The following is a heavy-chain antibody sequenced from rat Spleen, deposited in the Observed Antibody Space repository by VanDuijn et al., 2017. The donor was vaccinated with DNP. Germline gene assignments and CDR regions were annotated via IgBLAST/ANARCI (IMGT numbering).Heavy chain of an antibody. D-gene: IGHD1-2*01. CDR2: IIYDGSST. J-gene: IGHJ4*01. Sequence: EVQLVESGGGLVQPGNSLKLSCAASGFTFSDYAMAWVRQSPKKGLEWVATIIYDGSSTYYRESVKGRFTISRDNAKNTQYLQMDSLRSEDTATYYCATHDTIGYAMDAWGQGTSVTVSS. CDR1: GFTFSDYA. CDR3: ATHDTIGYAMDA. V-gene: IGHV5S10*01.